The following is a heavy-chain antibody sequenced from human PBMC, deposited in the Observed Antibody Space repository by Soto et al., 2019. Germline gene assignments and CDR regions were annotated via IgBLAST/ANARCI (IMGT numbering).Heavy chain of an antibody. V-gene: IGHV5-10-1*03. CDR3: ARHKKNADALLDY. J-gene: IGHJ4*02. D-gene: IGHD2-8*01. CDR1: GYSFPTYW. Sequence: EVQLVQSGGEVKKPGESLTISCKGSGYSFPTYWISWLRQMPGKGLEWMGRIDPSDSYTSYRPSFQGHVTISVDKSISTAYLQLSSLQASDTAMYYCARHKKNADALLDYWGQGTLVTVSS. CDR2: IDPSDSYT.